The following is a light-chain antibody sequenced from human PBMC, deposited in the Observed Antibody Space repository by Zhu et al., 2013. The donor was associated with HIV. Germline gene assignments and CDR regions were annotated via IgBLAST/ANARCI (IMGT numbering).Light chain of an antibody. J-gene: IGLJ1*01. CDR3: SSYTTSNTYV. V-gene: IGLV2-8*01. CDR1: SSDVGGYNY. CDR2: DVN. Sequence: QSALTQPPSASGSPGQSVTISCTGTSSDVGGYNYVSWYQQHPGKAPKLMIYDVNKRPSGVPDRFSGSKSGNTASLTISGLQAEDEADYYCSSYTTSNTYVFGTGTKVTVL.